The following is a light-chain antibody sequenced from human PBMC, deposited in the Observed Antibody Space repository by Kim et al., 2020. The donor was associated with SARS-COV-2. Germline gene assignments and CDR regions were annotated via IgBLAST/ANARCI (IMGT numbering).Light chain of an antibody. Sequence: DIVMTQSPDSLAVSLGARATINCKSSQNLLYSSDNKNYIAWYQHKPGQPPKLLIYWASTRESGVPDRFSGSGSGTDFTLTISSLQAEDVAVYYCHQYYGSPYTFGQGTKLEI. J-gene: IGKJ2*01. CDR2: WAS. V-gene: IGKV4-1*01. CDR3: HQYYGSPYT. CDR1: QNLLYSSDNKNY.